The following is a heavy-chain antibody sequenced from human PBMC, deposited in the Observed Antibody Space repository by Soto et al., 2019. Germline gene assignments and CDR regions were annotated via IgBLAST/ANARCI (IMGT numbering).Heavy chain of an antibody. J-gene: IGHJ5*02. D-gene: IGHD1-7*01. CDR1: GFTFSSYA. V-gene: IGHV3-23*01. CDR2: ISGSGGST. CDR3: AKGGGYNWNFFRSRWFDP. Sequence: GGSLRLSCAASGFTFSSYAMSWVRQAPGKGLEWVSAISGSGGSTYYADSVKGRFTISRDNSKNTLYLQMNSLRAEDTAVYYCAKGGGYNWNFFRSRWFDPWGQGTLVTVSS.